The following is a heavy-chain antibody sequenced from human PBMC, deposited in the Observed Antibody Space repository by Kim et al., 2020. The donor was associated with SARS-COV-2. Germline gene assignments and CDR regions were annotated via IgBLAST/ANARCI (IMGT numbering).Heavy chain of an antibody. V-gene: IGHV4-59*13. CDR2: IYYSGST. CDR3: ARAYMVRGVMGGSFDP. D-gene: IGHD3-10*01. J-gene: IGHJ5*02. CDR1: GGSISSYY. Sequence: SETLSLTCTVSGGSISSYYWSWIRQPPGKGLEWIGYIYYSGSTNYNPSLKSRVTISVDTSKNQFSLKLSSVTAADTAVYYCARAYMVRGVMGGSFDPWGQGTLVTVSS.